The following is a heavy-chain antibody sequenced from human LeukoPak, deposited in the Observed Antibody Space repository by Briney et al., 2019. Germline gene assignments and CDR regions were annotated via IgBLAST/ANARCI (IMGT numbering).Heavy chain of an antibody. J-gene: IGHJ4*02. CDR1: GFTFSRHW. D-gene: IGHD6-13*01. CDR2: INGDGSST. V-gene: IGHV3-74*01. CDR3: ARAPYTSSWTFDY. Sequence: GGSLRLSCAASGFTFSRHWMHWVRQAPGKGPVWVSRINGDGSSTNYADSVKGRLTISRDNAKDTLYLQMNSLRVEDTAVYYCARAPYTSSWTFDYWGQGTLVTVSS.